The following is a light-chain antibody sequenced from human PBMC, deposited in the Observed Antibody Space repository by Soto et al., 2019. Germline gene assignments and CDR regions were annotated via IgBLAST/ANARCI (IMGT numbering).Light chain of an antibody. Sequence: DIVLTQTPLSSPVTLGQPASISCKASQSLAYNDGNVYLNWLQQRPGQPPRLLIYKTSNRFSGVPDRFSGSGTGTDFTLRISKVEAEDVGVYYCVEASLLPHAFGQGTKVEIK. CDR2: KTS. J-gene: IGKJ1*01. CDR3: VEASLLPHA. V-gene: IGKV2-24*01. CDR1: QSLAYNDGNVY.